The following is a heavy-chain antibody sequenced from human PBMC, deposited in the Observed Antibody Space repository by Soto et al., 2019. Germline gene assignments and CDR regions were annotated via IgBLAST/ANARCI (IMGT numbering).Heavy chain of an antibody. Sequence: QVQLQESGPGLVKPSETLSLTCTVSGGSISSYNWSWIRQPPGKGLEWIGYIYYSGSTNYNPSLKRRVTISVDTSKNQFSLKLSFVTAADTAVYYCARTSLPYQGWLFHWVKGTTVTVSS. CDR1: GGSISSYN. D-gene: IGHD3-9*01. CDR3: ARTSLPYQGWLFH. J-gene: IGHJ6*04. CDR2: IYYSGST. V-gene: IGHV4-59*01.